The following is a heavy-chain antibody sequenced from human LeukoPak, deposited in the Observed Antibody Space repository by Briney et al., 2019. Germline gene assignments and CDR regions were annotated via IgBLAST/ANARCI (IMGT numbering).Heavy chain of an antibody. V-gene: IGHV1-2*02. CDR1: GYTFTGYY. Sequence: ASVKVSCKASGYTFTGYYIHWVRQAPGQGLEWMGWINPNSGGTNYAQKFQGRVTMTRDTSITTAYMELSRLRSDDTAVYYCARDLDYYGSGGFFNIWGHGTMVIVSS. J-gene: IGHJ3*02. CDR2: INPNSGGT. CDR3: ARDLDYYGSGGFFNI. D-gene: IGHD3-10*01.